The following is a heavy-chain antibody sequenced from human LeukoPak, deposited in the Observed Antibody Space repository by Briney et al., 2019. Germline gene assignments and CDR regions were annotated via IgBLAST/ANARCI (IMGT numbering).Heavy chain of an antibody. CDR3: ARSGLIVVVPAATAEGYNWFDP. Sequence: SETLSLTCAVYGGAFSGYYWSWIRQPPGKGLEWIREINHSGSTNYNPSLKSRVTISVDTSKNQFSLNLSSVTAADTAVYYCARSGLIVVVPAATAEGYNWFDPWGQGTLVTVSS. V-gene: IGHV4-34*01. J-gene: IGHJ5*02. D-gene: IGHD2-2*01. CDR1: GGAFSGYY. CDR2: INHSGST.